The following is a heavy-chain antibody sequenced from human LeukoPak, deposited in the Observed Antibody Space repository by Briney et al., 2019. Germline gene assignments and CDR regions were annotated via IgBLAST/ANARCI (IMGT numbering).Heavy chain of an antibody. D-gene: IGHD4-23*01. V-gene: IGHV6-1*01. Sequence: SQTLSLTCAISGDSVSSSSAAWNWIRQSPSRGLEWLGRTYYRSKWYNDYAVSVKSRITINPDTSKNQFSLQLNSVTPEDTAVYYCARDYGEDYGGNFDYWGQGTLVTVSS. J-gene: IGHJ4*02. CDR2: TYYRSKWYN. CDR3: ARDYGEDYGGNFDY. CDR1: GDSVSSSSAA.